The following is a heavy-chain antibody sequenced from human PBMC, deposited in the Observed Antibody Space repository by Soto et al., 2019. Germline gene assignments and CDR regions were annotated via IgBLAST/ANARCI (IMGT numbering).Heavy chain of an antibody. V-gene: IGHV4-59*01. CDR3: ARDLTGIPSSSWYKGYYYGMDV. CDR1: GGSISSYY. Sequence: SETLSLTCTVSGGSISSYYWGWIRQPPGKGLEWIGYIYYSGSTNYNPSLKSRVTISVDTSKNQFSLKLSSVTAADTAVYYCARDLTGIPSSSWYKGYYYGMDVWGQGTTVTVSS. D-gene: IGHD6-13*01. J-gene: IGHJ6*02. CDR2: IYYSGST.